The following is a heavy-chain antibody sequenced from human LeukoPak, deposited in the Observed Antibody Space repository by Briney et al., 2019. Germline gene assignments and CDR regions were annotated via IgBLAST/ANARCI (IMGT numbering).Heavy chain of an antibody. V-gene: IGHV4-59*08. CDR1: GGSISSYY. D-gene: IGHD6-19*01. J-gene: IGHJ4*02. Sequence: PSETLSLTCTVSGGSISSYYWSWIRQPPGKGLEWIGYIYYSGGTNYNPSLKSRVTISVDTSKNQFSLRLSSVTAADTAVYYCASNKGQWLFSDWGQGTLVTVSS. CDR3: ASNKGQWLFSD. CDR2: IYYSGGT.